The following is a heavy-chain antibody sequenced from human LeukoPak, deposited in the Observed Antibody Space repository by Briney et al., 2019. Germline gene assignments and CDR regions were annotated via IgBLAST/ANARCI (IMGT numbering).Heavy chain of an antibody. D-gene: IGHD4-23*01. CDR2: INHSAST. J-gene: IGHJ1*01. CDR3: ARAGYSRYFQH. CDR1: SGSFSGYY. V-gene: IGHV4-34*01. Sequence: SETLSLTCAVYSGSFSGYYWSWIRHPPGKGLEWIGEINHSASTNYNPYLKSRVTISVDTSKNQFSLKLSSVTAADTAVYYCARAGYSRYFQHWGQGTLVTVSS.